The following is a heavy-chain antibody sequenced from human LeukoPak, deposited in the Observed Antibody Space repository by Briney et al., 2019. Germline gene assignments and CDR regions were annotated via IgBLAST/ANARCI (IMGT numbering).Heavy chain of an antibody. CDR1: GGSISSYY. Sequence: PSETLSLTCTVSGGSISSYYWSWIRQPPGKGLEWIGYIYYSGSTNYNPSLKSRVTISVDTSKNQFSLKLSSVTAADTAVYYCARDATVEAFDIWGQGTMVTVSS. CDR3: ARDATVEAFDI. J-gene: IGHJ3*02. CDR2: IYYSGST. D-gene: IGHD4-17*01. V-gene: IGHV4-59*01.